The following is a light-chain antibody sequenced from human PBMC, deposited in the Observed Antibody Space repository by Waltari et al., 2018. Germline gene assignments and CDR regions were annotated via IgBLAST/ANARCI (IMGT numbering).Light chain of an antibody. Sequence: QSVLTQPPSVSGAPGQRVTISCSGTTPNLGADFAVHWYQQVPRTAPKLLLHSLSSLPSGVSDRFSGFKSGASASLVITGLQAEDEAMYYCQSYDTTLSAVVFGGGTRLTV. CDR2: SLS. V-gene: IGLV1-40*01. CDR3: QSYDTTLSAVV. CDR1: TPNLGADFA. J-gene: IGLJ2*01.